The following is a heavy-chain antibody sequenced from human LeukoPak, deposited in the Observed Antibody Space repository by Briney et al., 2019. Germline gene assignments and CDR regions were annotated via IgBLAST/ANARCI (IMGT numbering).Heavy chain of an antibody. D-gene: IGHD3-16*01. CDR3: ARPLFYDYVSLQH. V-gene: IGHV1-69*13. CDR1: GGTFISYA. Sequence: SVKVSCKASGGTFISYAISWVRQAPGQGLEWMGGIIPIFGTANYAQKFQGRVTITADESTSTAYMELSRLRSGDTAVYYCARPLFYDYVSLQHWGQGTLVTVSS. CDR2: IIPIFGTA. J-gene: IGHJ1*01.